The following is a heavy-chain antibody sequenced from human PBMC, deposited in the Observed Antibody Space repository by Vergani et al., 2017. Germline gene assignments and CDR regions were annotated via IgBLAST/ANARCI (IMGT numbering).Heavy chain of an antibody. CDR2: IGNYGGSI. D-gene: IGHD1-1*01. CDR1: GFTFTYHG. CDR3: ARQLRTARSGILHAFDI. J-gene: IGHJ3*02. Sequence: EVNLVESGGGLVHPGGSLRLACATSGFTFTYHGMYWVRQGPGKGLEFVSGIGNYGGSIQYGNSVKGRFIISRDNSKRTVFLQMGSLTTEDTGVYYCARQLRTARSGILHAFDIWGHGILVTVSS. V-gene: IGHV3-64*01.